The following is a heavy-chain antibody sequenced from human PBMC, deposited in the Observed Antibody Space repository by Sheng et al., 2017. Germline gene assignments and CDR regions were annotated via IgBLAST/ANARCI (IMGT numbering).Heavy chain of an antibody. CDR2: ISSSGSTI. CDR3: AKYILAAGHYYFDF. J-gene: IGHJ4*02. D-gene: IGHD6-13*01. CDR1: GFTFSSYE. Sequence: EVQLVESGGGLVQPGGSLRLSCAASGFTFSSYEMNWVRQAPGKGLEWVSYISSSGSTIYYADSVKGRFTISRDNAKNSLYLQMNSLRAEDTAVYYCAKYILAAGHYYFDFWGQGTLVTVSS. V-gene: IGHV3-48*03.